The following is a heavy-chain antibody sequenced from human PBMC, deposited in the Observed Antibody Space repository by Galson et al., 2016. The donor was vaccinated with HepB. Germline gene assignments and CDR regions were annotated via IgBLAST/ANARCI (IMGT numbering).Heavy chain of an antibody. CDR2: ISGSGGST. CDR3: ARDPMATRYFYYGMDV. V-gene: IGHV3-23*01. CDR1: GFTFSSCP. J-gene: IGHJ6*02. Sequence: SLRLSCAASGFTFSSCPMSWVRQAPGKGLEWVSSISGSGGSTNYADSVKGRFTTSRDNSKNTLYLQMNYLRAEDTAVYYCARDPMATRYFYYGMDVWGQGTTVTVSS. D-gene: IGHD5-24*01.